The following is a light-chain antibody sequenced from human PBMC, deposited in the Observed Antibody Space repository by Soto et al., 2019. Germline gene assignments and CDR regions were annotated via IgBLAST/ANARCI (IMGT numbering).Light chain of an antibody. CDR2: VAS. V-gene: IGKV3-20*01. CDR1: QSVSSSF. CDR3: QQYESSLT. Sequence: EIVLTQSPGSLSLSPGEGATLSCRASQSVSSSFFAWYQQKPGQAPSLLIYVASRRATGVPDRFSGSGSGTDFTLSISRLEPEDFAVYYCQQYESSLTFGQGTKVEIK. J-gene: IGKJ1*01.